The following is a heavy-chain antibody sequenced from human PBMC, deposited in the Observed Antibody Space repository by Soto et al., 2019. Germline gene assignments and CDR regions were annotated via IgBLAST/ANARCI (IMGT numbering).Heavy chain of an antibody. D-gene: IGHD2-8*01. Sequence: EVQLLESGGVLVQPGESLRLSCAATGFTFRDFAMTWVRQAPGKGLEWVSTITGSGVGMHYADSVKGRFTISRDNSKNTSYLQMNSLRAEDTAVYHCEKTNPSKTHTNGCYDGFAPWGQGTLVTVSS. CDR1: GFTFRDFA. CDR2: ITGSGVGM. J-gene: IGHJ5*02. V-gene: IGHV3-23*01. CDR3: EKTNPSKTHTNGCYDGFAP.